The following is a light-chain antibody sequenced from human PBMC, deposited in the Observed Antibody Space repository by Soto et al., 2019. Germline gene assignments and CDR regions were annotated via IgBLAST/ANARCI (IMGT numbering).Light chain of an antibody. Sequence: QCVLTQPPSVSGAPGQRVTISCTGSSSNIGAGYDVHWYQQLPGTAPKLLIYGNSNRPSGVPDRFSGSKSGTSASLAITGLQAEAEADYYCQSYDSSLSGVVFGGGTQLTVL. CDR3: QSYDSSLSGVV. CDR1: SSNIGAGYD. J-gene: IGLJ2*01. CDR2: GNS. V-gene: IGLV1-40*01.